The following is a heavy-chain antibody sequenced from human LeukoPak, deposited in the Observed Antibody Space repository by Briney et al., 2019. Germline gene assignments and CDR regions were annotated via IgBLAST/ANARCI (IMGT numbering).Heavy chain of an antibody. CDR2: ISYDGSNK. CDR1: GFTFSSYG. V-gene: IGHV3-30*18. Sequence: PGGSLRLSCAASGFTFSSYGMHWLRQAPGKGLEWVAVISYDGSNKYFADSVKGRFTISRDNSKYTLYLQMNSLRAEDTAVYYCAKDSGIAVAGTLRAFDIWGQGTMVTVSS. D-gene: IGHD6-19*01. CDR3: AKDSGIAVAGTLRAFDI. J-gene: IGHJ3*02.